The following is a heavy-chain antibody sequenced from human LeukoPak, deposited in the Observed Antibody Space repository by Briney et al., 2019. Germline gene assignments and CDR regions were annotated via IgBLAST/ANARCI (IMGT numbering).Heavy chain of an antibody. D-gene: IGHD6-6*01. V-gene: IGHV3-48*01. J-gene: IGHJ3*02. CDR2: ISSSSTI. CDR3: ARDLRFLAAFDAFDI. Sequence: GGSLRLSCAASGFTFSSYSMNWVRQAPGKGLEWVSYISSSSTIYYADSVKGRFTISRDNAKNSLYLQMNSLRAEDTAVYYCARDLRFLAAFDAFDIWGQGTMVTVSS. CDR1: GFTFSSYS.